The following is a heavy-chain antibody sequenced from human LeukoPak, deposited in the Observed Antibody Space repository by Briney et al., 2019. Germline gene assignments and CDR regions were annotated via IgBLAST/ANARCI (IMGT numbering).Heavy chain of an antibody. V-gene: IGHV5-51*01. CDR3: ARFQAVLEWLSHLDY. Sequence: GESLKISCKGSGYSFTSYWIGWVRQMPGKGLEWMGIIYPGDSDTRYSPSFQGQVTISADKSISTAYLQWSSLKASGTAMYYCARFQAVLEWLSHLDYWGQGTLVTVSS. CDR2: IYPGDSDT. D-gene: IGHD3-3*02. J-gene: IGHJ4*02. CDR1: GYSFTSYW.